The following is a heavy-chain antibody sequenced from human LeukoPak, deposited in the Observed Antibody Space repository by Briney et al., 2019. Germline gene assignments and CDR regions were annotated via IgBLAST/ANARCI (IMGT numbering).Heavy chain of an antibody. CDR1: GFTFSSYG. Sequence: GGSLRLSCAASGFTFSSYGMHWVRQAPGKGLEWVAVIWYEGTNIYYADSVKGRFTISRDNSKNTLYLQMNGLRAEDTAVYYCARQGGLGSYAAGSWFDPWGQGTLVTVSS. V-gene: IGHV3-33*01. CDR3: ARQGGLGSYAAGSWFDP. D-gene: IGHD1-26*01. J-gene: IGHJ5*02. CDR2: IWYEGTNI.